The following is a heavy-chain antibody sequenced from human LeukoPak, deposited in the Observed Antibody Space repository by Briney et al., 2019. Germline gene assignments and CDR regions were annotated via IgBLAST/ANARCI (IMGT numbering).Heavy chain of an antibody. CDR3: AKRPF. V-gene: IGHV3-23*01. D-gene: IGHD6-6*01. Sequence: SGSSYYWGWIRQPPGKGLEWVSAISGSGGSTYYADSVKGRFTISRDNSKNTLYLQMNSLRAEDTAVYYCAKRPFWGQGTLVTVSS. CDR2: ISGSGGST. CDR1: SGSSYY. J-gene: IGHJ4*02.